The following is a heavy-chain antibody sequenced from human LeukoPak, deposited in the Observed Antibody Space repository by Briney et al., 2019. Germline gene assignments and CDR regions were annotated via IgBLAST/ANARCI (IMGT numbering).Heavy chain of an antibody. J-gene: IGHJ5*02. CDR3: ARECSAVAHTMMRDWLDP. CDR2: IKHSGRT. CDR1: GYSINFGHL. Sequence: TPSETLSLTCDVSGYSINFGHLWGWIRQPPGKGLELIASIKHSGRTYYTPSLKSPVTISVDQLKNQFSLKVTSVNAEDTAMYFCARECSAVAHTMMRDWLDPWGQGTLVTVSS. V-gene: IGHV4-38-2*02. D-gene: IGHD3-22*01.